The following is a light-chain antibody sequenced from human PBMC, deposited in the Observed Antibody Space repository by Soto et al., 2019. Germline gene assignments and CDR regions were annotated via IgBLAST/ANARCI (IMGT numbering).Light chain of an antibody. J-gene: IGKJ3*01. V-gene: IGKV1-5*01. CDR3: QQYSDFLIS. Sequence: DIQMTQSPSTLSASVGDRVTITCRASQSISRSLAWYQQKPGKAPNLLIYDASSLEGGVPSRFSGSGFGTEFTLTITNLQPADFATYYCQQYSDFLISFGHGTPVDFK. CDR1: QSISRS. CDR2: DAS.